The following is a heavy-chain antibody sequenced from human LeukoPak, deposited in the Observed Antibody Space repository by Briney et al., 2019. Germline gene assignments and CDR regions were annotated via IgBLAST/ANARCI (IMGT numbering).Heavy chain of an antibody. CDR2: VRYDGSQK. CDR3: ARVGYSRSWHSGSAFDI. J-gene: IGHJ3*02. Sequence: GGSLRLSCAASGFTFSSYDMCWVRQAPGKGLDWVAFVRYDGSQKYYADSVKGRFTISRDNAKNSLYLQMNSLRVEDTAVYYCARVGYSRSWHSGSAFDIWGQGTMVTVSS. V-gene: IGHV3-30*02. D-gene: IGHD6-13*01. CDR1: GFTFSSYD.